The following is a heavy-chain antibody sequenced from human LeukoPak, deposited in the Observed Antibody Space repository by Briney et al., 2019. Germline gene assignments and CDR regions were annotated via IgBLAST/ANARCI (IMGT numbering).Heavy chain of an antibody. V-gene: IGHV3-30*03. CDR3: AREKFDS. CDR2: ISYDGSNK. J-gene: IGHJ5*01. CDR1: GFTFSSYG. Sequence: PGGSLRLSCAASGFTFSSYGMHWVRQAPGKGLEWVAVISYDGSNKYYADSVKGRFTISRGNSNSLISLQMNNLTTEDTAAYYCAREKFDSWGQGTLVTVSP.